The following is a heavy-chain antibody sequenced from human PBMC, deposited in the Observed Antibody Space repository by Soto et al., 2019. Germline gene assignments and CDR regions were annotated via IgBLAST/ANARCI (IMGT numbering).Heavy chain of an antibody. J-gene: IGHJ6*01. CDR1: GGSIDSTNDY. CDR2: IYYTGTT. D-gene: IGHD2-15*01. Sequence: TLSLTFSVSGGSIDSTNDYWTWIRQLPGKGPEWIGNIYYTGTTFYNPSLKSRLTISMDTSRNQFSLQLTSVTAADTAVYFCARDQGYRDFFTDSHYYYHMDVWGQGTTVTVSS. V-gene: IGHV4-30-4*01. CDR3: ARDQGYRDFFTDSHYYYHMDV.